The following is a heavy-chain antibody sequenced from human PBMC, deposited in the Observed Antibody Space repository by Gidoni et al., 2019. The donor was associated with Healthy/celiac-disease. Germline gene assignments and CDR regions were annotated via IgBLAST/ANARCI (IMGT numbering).Heavy chain of an antibody. Sequence: QVQLQESGPGLVKPSETLSLTCPVSGGSVSSGSYYWSWIRQPPGKGLEWIGYIYYSGSTNYNPSLKSRVTISVDTSKNQFSLKLSSVTAADTAVYYCARGRQQLLFDPWGQGTLVTVSS. CDR3: ARGRQQLLFDP. CDR2: IYYSGST. V-gene: IGHV4-61*01. J-gene: IGHJ5*02. CDR1: GGSVSSGSYY. D-gene: IGHD6-13*01.